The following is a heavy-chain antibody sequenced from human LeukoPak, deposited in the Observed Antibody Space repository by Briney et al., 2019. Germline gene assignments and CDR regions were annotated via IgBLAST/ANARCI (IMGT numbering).Heavy chain of an antibody. D-gene: IGHD3-9*01. Sequence: KAGGSLRLSCAASGFTFSSYTMNWVRQAPGKGLEWVSSITTSSSYIYYADSVRGRFTISRDNAKNSLYLQMDSLRAEDTAVYYCARDGDILTGYYKYYFDYWGQGTLVTVSS. CDR3: ARDGDILTGYYKYYFDY. CDR2: ITTSSSYI. V-gene: IGHV3-21*01. CDR1: GFTFSSYT. J-gene: IGHJ4*02.